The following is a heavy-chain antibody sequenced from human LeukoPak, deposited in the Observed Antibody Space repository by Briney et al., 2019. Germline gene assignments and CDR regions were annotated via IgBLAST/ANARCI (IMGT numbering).Heavy chain of an antibody. V-gene: IGHV4-34*01. CDR3: ARVGSGSYYSDAFDI. CDR2: INHSGST. J-gene: IGHJ3*02. Sequence: SETLSLTCAVYGGSFSGYYWSWIRQPPGKALEWIGEINHSGSTDYNPSLKSRVTISVDTSKNQFSLKLTSVTAADTAVYYCARVGSGSYYSDAFDIWGQGTMVTVSS. CDR1: GGSFSGYY. D-gene: IGHD3-10*01.